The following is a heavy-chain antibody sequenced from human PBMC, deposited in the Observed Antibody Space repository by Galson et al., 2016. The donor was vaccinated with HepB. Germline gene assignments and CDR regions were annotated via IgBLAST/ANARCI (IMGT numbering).Heavy chain of an antibody. CDR2: IHSDGSIT. D-gene: IGHD1-26*01. J-gene: IGHJ4*02. V-gene: IGHV3-74*01. CDR3: ARHIGGRGYFDY. Sequence: SLRLSCAASGFTVSNNWMHWVRQAPGKGLMWVSRIHSDGSITNYADSVKGRITISTDNAKNTVYLQMNSLRAEDTAVYYCARHIGGRGYFDYWGQGTLVTVSS. CDR1: GFTVSNNW.